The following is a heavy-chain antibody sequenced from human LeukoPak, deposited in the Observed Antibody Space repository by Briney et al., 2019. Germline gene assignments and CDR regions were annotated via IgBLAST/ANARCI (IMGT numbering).Heavy chain of an antibody. J-gene: IGHJ4*02. CDR3: AKDLLRRGYSYGYDY. D-gene: IGHD5-18*01. V-gene: IGHV3-9*03. Sequence: GGSLRLSCAASGFTFDDYAMHWVRQAPGKGLEWVSGISWNSGSIGYADSVKGRFTISRDNAKNSLSLQMNSLRAEDMALYFCAKDLLRRGYSYGYDYWSQGTLVTVSS. CDR1: GFTFDDYA. CDR2: ISWNSGSI.